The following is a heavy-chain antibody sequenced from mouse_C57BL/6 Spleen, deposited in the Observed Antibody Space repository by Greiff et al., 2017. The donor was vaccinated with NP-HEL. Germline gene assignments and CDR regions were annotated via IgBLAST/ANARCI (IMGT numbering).Heavy chain of an antibody. V-gene: IGHV2-2*01. CDR1: GFSLTSYG. CDR3: ARSPPFDY. Sequence: VMLVESGPGLVQPSQSLSITCTVSGFSLTSYGVHWVRQSPGKGLEWLGVIWSGGSTDYNAAFISRLSISKDNSKSQVFFKMNSLQADDTAIYYCARSPPFDYWGQGTTLTVSS. CDR2: IWSGGST. J-gene: IGHJ2*01.